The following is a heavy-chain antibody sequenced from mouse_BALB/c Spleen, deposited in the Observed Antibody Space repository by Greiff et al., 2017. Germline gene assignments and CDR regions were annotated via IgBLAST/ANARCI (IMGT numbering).Heavy chain of an antibody. D-gene: IGHD2-2*01. V-gene: IGHV5-9-4*01. J-gene: IGHJ1*01. CDR1: GFTFSSYA. CDR3: ARYGLRQYFDV. Sequence: EVQRVESGGGLVKPGGSLKLSCAASGFTFSSYAMSWVRQSPEKRLEWVAEISSGGSYTYYPDTVTGRFTISRDNAKNTLYLEMSSLRSEDTAMYYCARYGLRQYFDVWGAGTTVTVSS. CDR2: ISSGGSYT.